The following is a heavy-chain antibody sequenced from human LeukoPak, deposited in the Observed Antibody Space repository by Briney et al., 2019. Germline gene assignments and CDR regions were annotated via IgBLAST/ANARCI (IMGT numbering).Heavy chain of an antibody. CDR2: ISYDGSSK. Sequence: PGGSLRLSCLASGFTFNNYALHWVRQAPGKGLEWVAVISYDGSSKYYADSVKGRFTISRDNSKNTLYLQMNSLRAEDTAVYYCARDAGPVYDILTGYPDYWGQGTLVTVSS. CDR1: GFTFNNYA. V-gene: IGHV3-30*04. D-gene: IGHD3-9*01. CDR3: ARDAGPVYDILTGYPDY. J-gene: IGHJ4*02.